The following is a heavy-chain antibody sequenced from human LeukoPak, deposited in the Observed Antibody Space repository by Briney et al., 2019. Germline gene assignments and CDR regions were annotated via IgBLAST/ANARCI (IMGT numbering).Heavy chain of an antibody. V-gene: IGHV3-15*01. CDR1: GFTFSNAW. J-gene: IGHJ4*02. CDR2: IKSKTDGGTT. CDR3: TTDQKDGSGSYCRY. D-gene: IGHD3-10*01. Sequence: PGGSLRLSCAASGFTFSNAWMSWVRQAPGKGLEWVGRIKSKTDGGTTDYAAPVKGRFTISRDDSKNTLYLQMNSLKTEDTAVNYCTTDQKDGSGSYCRYWGQGTLVTVSS.